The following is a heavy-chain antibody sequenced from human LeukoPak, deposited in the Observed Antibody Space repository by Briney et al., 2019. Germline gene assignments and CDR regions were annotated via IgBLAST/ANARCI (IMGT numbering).Heavy chain of an antibody. CDR3: ARALVGAAFDT. CDR2: ISGSRDFI. J-gene: IGHJ4*02. V-gene: IGHV3-21*06. Sequence: GGSLRLSCAVSGFTFNVYAMHWVRQIPGKGPEWISSISGSRDFIYYADSVKGRFTISRDNAKNSLYLAMNSLRVEDTAVYFCARALVGAAFDTWGQGALVTVSS. D-gene: IGHD1-26*01. CDR1: GFTFNVYA.